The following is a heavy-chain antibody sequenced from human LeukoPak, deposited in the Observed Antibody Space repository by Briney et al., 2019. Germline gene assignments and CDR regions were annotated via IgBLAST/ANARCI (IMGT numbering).Heavy chain of an antibody. J-gene: IGHJ4*02. CDR1: GASFRSGGQY. CDR3: ARIFDV. V-gene: IGHV4-61*08. Sequence: SETLSLTCTLSGASFRSGGQYWGWIRQTPGKRLEWIGDIFYNGKTNYNPSLTSRVTISLSTFRSQFSLRLSSVTASDTGVYYCARIFDVWGRGTLVTVSS. CDR2: IFYNGKT.